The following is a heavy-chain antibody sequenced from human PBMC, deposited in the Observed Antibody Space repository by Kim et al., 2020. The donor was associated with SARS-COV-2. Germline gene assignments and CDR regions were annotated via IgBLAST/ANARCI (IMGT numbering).Heavy chain of an antibody. CDR2: ISWDGGST. Sequence: GGSLRLSCAASGFTFDDYTMHWVRQAPGKGLEWVSLISWDGGSTYYADSVKGRFTISRDNSKNSLYLQMNSLRTEDTALYYCVGATVTTQFDYWGQGTLVTVSS. D-gene: IGHD4-4*01. J-gene: IGHJ4*02. V-gene: IGHV3-43*01. CDR3: VGATVTTQFDY. CDR1: GFTFDDYT.